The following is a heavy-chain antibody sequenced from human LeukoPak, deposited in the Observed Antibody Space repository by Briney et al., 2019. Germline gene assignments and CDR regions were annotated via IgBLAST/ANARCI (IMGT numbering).Heavy chain of an antibody. CDR1: GFTFSSYS. Sequence: PGRSLRLSCAASGFTFSSYSMNWVRQAPGKGLEWVSYISSSSSTIYYADSVKGRFTISRDNAKNSLYLQMNSLRDEDTAVYYCAGRGELDYGDYWDFDYWGQGTLVTVSS. J-gene: IGHJ4*02. CDR2: ISSSSSTI. V-gene: IGHV3-48*02. D-gene: IGHD4-17*01. CDR3: AGRGELDYGDYWDFDY.